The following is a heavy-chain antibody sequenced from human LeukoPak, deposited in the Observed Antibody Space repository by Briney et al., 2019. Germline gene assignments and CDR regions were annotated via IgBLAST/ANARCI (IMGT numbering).Heavy chain of an antibody. V-gene: IGHV3-7*01. CDR1: GFRFNTYW. CDR3: ARDPNPDSSGYYS. CDR2: IQQDGSEK. J-gene: IGHJ4*02. Sequence: PGGSLRLSCAASGFRFNTYWMSWVRQAPGKGLEWVANIQQDGSEKYYVDSVKGRFTISRDNAKNSLYLQMNSLRAEDTAVYYCARDPNPDSSGYYSWGQGTLVTVSS. D-gene: IGHD3-22*01.